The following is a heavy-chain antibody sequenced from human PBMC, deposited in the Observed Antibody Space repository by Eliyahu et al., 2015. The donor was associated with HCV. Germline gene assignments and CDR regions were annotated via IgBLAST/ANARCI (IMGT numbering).Heavy chain of an antibody. D-gene: IGHD6-19*01. CDR1: GGXISSRNW. Sequence: QVRLLESGPGLVKPSGTLSLTCXXSGGXISSRNWWSWVRQXPVKGLEWIGEIFHSGTTDYNPSLKSRVTMSVDKSRNQFSLELISVTAADTAIYYCATSGITVAGGYYHYYMDVWGIGTTVTISS. CDR3: ATSGITVAGGYYHYYMDV. CDR2: IFHSGTT. J-gene: IGHJ6*03. V-gene: IGHV4-4*02.